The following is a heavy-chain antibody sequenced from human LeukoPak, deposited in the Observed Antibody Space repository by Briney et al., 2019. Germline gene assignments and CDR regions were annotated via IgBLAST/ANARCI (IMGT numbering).Heavy chain of an antibody. V-gene: IGHV1-2*02. CDR3: ARDYDFWSGYYFHMDV. D-gene: IGHD3-3*01. CDR2: INPNSGGT. J-gene: IGHJ6*03. Sequence: GASVKVSYKASGYTFTGYYMHWVRQAPGQGLKWMGWINPNSGGTNYAQNFQGRVTMTRDTSISTAYMELSRLRSDDTAVYYCARDYDFWSGYYFHMDVWGKGTTVTVSS. CDR1: GYTFTGYY.